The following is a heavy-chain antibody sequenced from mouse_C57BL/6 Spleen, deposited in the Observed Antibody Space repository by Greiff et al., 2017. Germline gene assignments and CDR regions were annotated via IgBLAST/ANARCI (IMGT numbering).Heavy chain of an antibody. J-gene: IGHJ1*03. CDR1: GFSLTSYG. D-gene: IGHD2-10*02. V-gene: IGHV2-2*01. Sequence: QVQLKQSGPGLVQPSQSLSITCTVSGFSLTSYGVHWVRQSPGKGLEWLGVIWRGGSTASNAAFISRLSISKDNSKSEVFFKRNSQLADDTAIYYCARAYGNYGVGYWYFDVWGTGTTVTVSS. CDR3: ARAYGNYGVGYWYFDV. CDR2: IWRGGST.